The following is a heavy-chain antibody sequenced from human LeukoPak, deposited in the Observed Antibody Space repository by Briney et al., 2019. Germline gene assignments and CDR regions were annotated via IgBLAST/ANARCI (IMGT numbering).Heavy chain of an antibody. CDR1: GDTFPSYG. D-gene: IGHD6-13*01. J-gene: IGHJ4*02. Sequence: GASVKVSCKASGDTFPSYGISWVRQAPGQGLEWMGWISAYNGNTNYAQKLQGRVTMTTDTSTSTAYMELRSLRSDDTAVYYCAMDFLYSSSYYWGQGTLVTVSS. CDR2: ISAYNGNT. V-gene: IGHV1-18*01. CDR3: AMDFLYSSSYY.